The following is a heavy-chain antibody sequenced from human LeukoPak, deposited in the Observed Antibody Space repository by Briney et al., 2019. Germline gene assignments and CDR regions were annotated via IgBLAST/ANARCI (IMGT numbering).Heavy chain of an antibody. J-gene: IGHJ4*02. CDR1: GGSITGYY. CDR3: ARAHTSNWYMDS. D-gene: IGHD6-13*01. V-gene: IGHV4-59*01. CDR2: IFYSGSS. Sequence: SSETLSLTCSVSGGSITGYYWSWVRQPPGKRLEGIGYIFYSGSSHYNPSLKSRVTMSVDTSENQLSLRLSSVTAADTALYYCARAHTSNWYMDSWGRGTLVTVSS.